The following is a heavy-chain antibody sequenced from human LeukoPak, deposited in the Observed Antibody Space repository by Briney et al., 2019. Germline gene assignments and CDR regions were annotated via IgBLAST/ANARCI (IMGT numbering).Heavy chain of an antibody. CDR2: IIPIFDIV. D-gene: IGHD1-26*01. J-gene: IGHJ1*01. V-gene: IGHV1-69*04. CDR1: GGTFGSYP. CDR3: ARDRNAWVVGATAEYFQN. Sequence: SVKVSCKTSGGTFGSYPISWVRQAPGQGLEWMGRIIPIFDIVNYAENFQGRVTITADKSTSTAYMELSSLRSEDTAMYYCARDRNAWVVGATAEYFQNWGQGTLVTVSS.